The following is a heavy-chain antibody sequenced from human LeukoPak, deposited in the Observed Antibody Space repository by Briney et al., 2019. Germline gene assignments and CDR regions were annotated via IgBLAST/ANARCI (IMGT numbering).Heavy chain of an antibody. D-gene: IGHD3/OR15-3a*01. CDR1: GGSFRGHY. J-gene: IGHJ4*02. CDR3: ASDRSGLYYFDF. CDR2: IFFSGST. V-gene: IGHV4-59*11. Sequence: SETLSLTCTVSGGSFRGHYWTWIRQPPGKGLEWIGNIFFSGSTHYNPSLKSRVTISVDTSNNQFSLKLTSPTAADTAVHYCASDRSGLYYFDFWGQGRLVTVSS.